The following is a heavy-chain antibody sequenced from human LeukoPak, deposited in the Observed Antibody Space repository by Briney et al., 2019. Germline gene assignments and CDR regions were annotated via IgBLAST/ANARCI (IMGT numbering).Heavy chain of an antibody. CDR2: IYYSGST. CDR3: ARFWSQGYCSGGSCYSPYFDY. V-gene: IGHV4-31*03. CDR1: GGSISSGGYY. D-gene: IGHD2-15*01. J-gene: IGHJ4*02. Sequence: SETLSLTCTVSGGSISSGGYYWSWIRQHPGKGLEWIGYIYYSGSTYYNPSLKSRVTISVDTSKNQFSLKLSSVTAADTAVYYCARFWSQGYCSGGSCYSPYFDYWGQGTLVTVSS.